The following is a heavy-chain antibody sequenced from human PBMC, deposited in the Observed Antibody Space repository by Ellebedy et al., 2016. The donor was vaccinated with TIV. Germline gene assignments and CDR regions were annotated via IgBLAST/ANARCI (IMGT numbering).Heavy chain of an antibody. CDR1: AGSLSGYY. V-gene: IGHV4-34*01. CDR2: IVHTGAT. J-gene: IGHJ6*02. CDR3: ARGRPAVVGALNYGLDV. Sequence: MPSETLSLTCAVSAGSLSGYYWSWIRQPPGKGLEWIGEIVHTGATNYNPSLKSRVSISQDTSKSQFSLQLSSVAAADTAAYYCARGRPAVVGALNYGLDVWGQGTTVTVSS. D-gene: IGHD6-19*01.